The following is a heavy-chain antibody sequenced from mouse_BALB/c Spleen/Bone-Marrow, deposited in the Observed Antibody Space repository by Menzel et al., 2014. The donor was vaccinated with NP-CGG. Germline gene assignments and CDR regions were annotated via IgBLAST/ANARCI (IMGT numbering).Heavy chain of an antibody. V-gene: IGHV1-47*01. Sequence: QVQLQQSGAELVKPGASVKMSCKAFGYTFTTYPIEWMKQNHGKSLEWIGNFHPYNDDTKYNEKFKGKAKLTVEKSSSTVYFGVNRLRSCDFGVFFYTRGGGFAYWGQGTLVTVSA. J-gene: IGHJ3*01. CDR3: TRGGGFAY. CDR1: GYTFTTYP. CDR2: FHPYNDDT.